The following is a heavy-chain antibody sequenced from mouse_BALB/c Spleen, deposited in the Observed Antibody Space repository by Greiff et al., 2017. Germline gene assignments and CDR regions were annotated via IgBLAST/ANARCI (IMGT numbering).Heavy chain of an antibody. CDR2: IRNKANGYTT. D-gene: IGHD2-3*01. V-gene: IGHV7-3*02. CDR3: AREIYFGIAY. Sequence: EVKVVESGGGLVQPGGSLRLSCATSGFTFTDYYMSWVRQPPGKALEWLGFIRNKANGYTTEYSASVKGRFTISRDNSQSILYLQMNTLRAEDSATYYCAREIYFGIAYWGQGTLVTVSA. CDR1: GFTFTDYY. J-gene: IGHJ3*01.